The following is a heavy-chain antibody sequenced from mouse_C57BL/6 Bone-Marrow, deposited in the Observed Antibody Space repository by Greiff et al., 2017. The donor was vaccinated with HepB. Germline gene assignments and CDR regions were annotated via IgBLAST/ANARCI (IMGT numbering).Heavy chain of an antibody. CDR1: GYSITSGYY. Sequence: VQLQQSGPGLVKPSQSLSLTCSVTGYSITSGYYWNWIRQFPGNKLEWMGYISYDGSNNYNPSLKNRINITRDTSKNQFFLKLNSVTTEDTATYYCAREGSSFYYYAMDYWGQGTSVTVSS. CDR3: AREGSSFYYYAMDY. D-gene: IGHD1-1*01. V-gene: IGHV3-6*01. CDR2: ISYDGSN. J-gene: IGHJ4*01.